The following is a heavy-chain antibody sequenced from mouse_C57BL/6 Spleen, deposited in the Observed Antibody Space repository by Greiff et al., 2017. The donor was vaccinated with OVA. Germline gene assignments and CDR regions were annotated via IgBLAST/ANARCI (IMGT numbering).Heavy chain of an antibody. CDR2: INPSSGYT. CDR1: GYTFTSYT. D-gene: IGHD4-1*01. V-gene: IGHV1-4*01. CDR3: ARSETGAMDY. J-gene: IGHJ4*01. Sequence: QVQLQQSGAELARPGASVKMSCKASGYTFTSYTMHWVKQRPGQGLEWIGYINPSSGYTKYNQKFKDKATLTADKSSSTAYMQLSSLTSEDSAVYYCARSETGAMDYWGQGTSVTVSS.